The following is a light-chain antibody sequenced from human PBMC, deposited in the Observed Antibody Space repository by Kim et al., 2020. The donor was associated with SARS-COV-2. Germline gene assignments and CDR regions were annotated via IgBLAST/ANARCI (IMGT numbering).Light chain of an antibody. CDR2: DVS. J-gene: IGKJ4*01. V-gene: IGKV3-11*01. CDR1: QSVRKY. Sequence: EIVLTQSPGTLSLSPGERATLSCRASQSVRKYLGWYQQKPGQAPRLLIYDVSNRATGIPVRFSGSGSETDFTLTISSLEPEDFAIYYCEQRSNWPLTFGGGTKVEMK. CDR3: EQRSNWPLT.